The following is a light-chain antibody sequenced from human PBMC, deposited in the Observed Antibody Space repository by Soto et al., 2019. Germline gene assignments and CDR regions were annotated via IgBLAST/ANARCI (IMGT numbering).Light chain of an antibody. CDR3: SSYAGSNNYV. CDR2: EVS. Sequence: QSVLTQPPSASGSPGQSVTISCTGTSSDVGGYNYVSWYQQHPGKAPKLMIYEVSKRPSGVPDRFSGSKSGTAASLTVAGLQAEDEADYYCSSYAGSNNYVVGTGTKLTVL. V-gene: IGLV2-8*01. CDR1: SSDVGGYNY. J-gene: IGLJ1*01.